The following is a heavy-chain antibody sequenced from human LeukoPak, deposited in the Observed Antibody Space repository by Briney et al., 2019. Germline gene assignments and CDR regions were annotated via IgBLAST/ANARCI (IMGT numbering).Heavy chain of an antibody. D-gene: IGHD4-17*01. V-gene: IGHV3-23*01. CDR1: GFTFSIYT. CDR2: ISGSGGST. J-gene: IGHJ6*02. Sequence: GGSLRLSCAASGFTFSIYTMSWVRQAPGKGLEWVSVISGSGGSTYYADSVKGRFTISRDNSKNTLYLQMNSLRAEDSAVYYCAKEDYGDYGEDYYYYGMDVWGQGTTVTVSS. CDR3: AKEDYGDYGEDYYYYGMDV.